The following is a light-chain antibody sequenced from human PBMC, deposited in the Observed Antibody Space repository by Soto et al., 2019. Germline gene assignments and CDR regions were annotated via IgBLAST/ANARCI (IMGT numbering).Light chain of an antibody. J-gene: IGKJ1*01. CDR1: PSVSIY. CDR3: PHSYSTPPWT. Sequence: DVQMTQSPSSLSASVGDRVPITCRASPSVSIYLNWYQQKPGKSPNLLISAASSLQNGVPSRFRYSGSGTDFTLTISGLQHEDCATYYCPHSYSTPPWTFVQGTTVYIK. V-gene: IGKV1-39*01. CDR2: AAS.